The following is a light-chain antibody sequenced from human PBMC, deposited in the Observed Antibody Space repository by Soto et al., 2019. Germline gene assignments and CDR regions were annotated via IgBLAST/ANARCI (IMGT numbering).Light chain of an antibody. CDR2: DAS. J-gene: IGKJ4*01. Sequence: IVLTQSPGTLSLSPGERATLSCRSSQSISGYLAWYQQKPGQAPRLLXYDASNRATGIPARFSGSGSETDFTLTISSLEPEDFAVYYCQQYNNWPRATFGGGTKVDIK. V-gene: IGKV3-11*01. CDR1: QSISGY. CDR3: QQYNNWPRAT.